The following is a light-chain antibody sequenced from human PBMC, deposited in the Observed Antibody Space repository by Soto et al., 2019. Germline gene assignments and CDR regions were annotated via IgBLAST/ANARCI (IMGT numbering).Light chain of an antibody. CDR2: GAS. CDR3: QQYNDNWPT. J-gene: IGKJ1*01. Sequence: EIVMTQSPATLSVSPGETVTLSCRASQSVRTNLAWYQHKPGQSPRLLIYGASNRATGFPARFSGSGSGTEFTLTISGLQSEDFAVYYCQQYNDNWPTFGQGTKVDIK. V-gene: IGKV3-15*01. CDR1: QSVRTN.